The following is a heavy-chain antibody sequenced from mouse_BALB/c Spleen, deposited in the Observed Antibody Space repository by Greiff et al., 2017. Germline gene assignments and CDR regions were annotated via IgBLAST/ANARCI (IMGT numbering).Heavy chain of an antibody. CDR2: IWSGGST. V-gene: IGHV2-2*02. CDR1: GFSLTSYG. Sequence: QVQLKQSGPGLVQPSQSLSITCTVSGFSLTSYGVHWVRQSPGKGLEWLGVIWSGGSTDYNAAFISRLSISKDNSKSQVFFKMNSLQANDTAIYYCARRGDGNYPWFAYWDQGTLVTVSA. J-gene: IGHJ3*01. D-gene: IGHD2-1*01. CDR3: ARRGDGNYPWFAY.